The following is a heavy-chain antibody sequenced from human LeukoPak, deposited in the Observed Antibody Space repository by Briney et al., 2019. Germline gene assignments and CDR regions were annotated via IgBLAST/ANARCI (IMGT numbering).Heavy chain of an antibody. V-gene: IGHV3-20*01. D-gene: IGHD2-15*01. CDR2: ILWNGDNT. CDR1: GFTFEAYG. J-gene: IGHJ4*02. CDR3: ARRICNGGSCYLDY. Sequence: GGSLRLSCAASGFTFEAYGMSWVGQAPGKGLEWVCGILWNGDNTVYADSVKGRFTISRDNAKNSLYLQMNSLRAEDTALYHCARRICNGGSCYLDYWGQGTLVTVSS.